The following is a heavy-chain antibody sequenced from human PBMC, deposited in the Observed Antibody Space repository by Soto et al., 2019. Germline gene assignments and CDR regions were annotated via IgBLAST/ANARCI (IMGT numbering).Heavy chain of an antibody. D-gene: IGHD1-7*01. V-gene: IGHV3-23*01. J-gene: IGHJ6*03. Sequence: GGSLRLSCAASGFTFSSYAMSWVRQAPGKGLEWVSAISGSGGSTYYADSMKGRFTISRDNSKNTLYLQMNSLRAEDTAVYYCAKEARNYGYYYYYMDVWGKGTTVTVSS. CDR3: AKEARNYGYYYYYMDV. CDR1: GFTFSSYA. CDR2: ISGSGGST.